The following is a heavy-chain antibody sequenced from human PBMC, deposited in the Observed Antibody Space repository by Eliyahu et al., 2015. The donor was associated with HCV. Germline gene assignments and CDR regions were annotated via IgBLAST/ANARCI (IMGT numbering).Heavy chain of an antibody. J-gene: IGHJ4*02. CDR2: ISYDGGNK. CDR1: GFTFSSYG. Sequence: QVQLVESGGGVVQPGRSLRLSCAAXGFTFSSYGMHWLRQAPGKGLEWVATISYDGGNKFYADSLRGRFTISRDSSENTLFLQMNSLSVEDTAVYYCARDREPRGENYFDYWGQGTLVSVSS. CDR3: ARDREPRGENYFDY. V-gene: IGHV3-30*03. D-gene: IGHD3-10*01.